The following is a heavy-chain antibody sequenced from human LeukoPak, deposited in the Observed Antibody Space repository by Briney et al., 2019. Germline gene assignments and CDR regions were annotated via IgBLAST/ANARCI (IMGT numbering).Heavy chain of an antibody. CDR1: GFTFSSYW. CDR3: ARGTTTGYCSSTSCYGDAFDI. D-gene: IGHD2-2*01. Sequence: PGGSLRLSCEASGFTFSSYWMHWVRQAPGKGLEWVSSISSSSSYIYYADSVKGRFTISRDNAKNSLYLQMNSLRAEDTAVYYCARGTTTGYCSSTSCYGDAFDIWGQGTMVTVSS. CDR2: ISSSSSYI. V-gene: IGHV3-21*01. J-gene: IGHJ3*02.